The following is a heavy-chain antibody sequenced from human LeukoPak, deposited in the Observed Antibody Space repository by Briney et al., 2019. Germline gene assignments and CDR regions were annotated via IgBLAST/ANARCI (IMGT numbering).Heavy chain of an antibody. Sequence: GASVKVSCKVSGYSLTDLSIHWVRQAPGRGLEWMGGFDREDRETIYAQNFQGRVTMTEDTSTDTAYMELSSVRSEDTAVYFCATSLVLPFRYMDVWGKGTAVTVSS. D-gene: IGHD3-3*02. CDR2: FDREDRET. J-gene: IGHJ6*03. CDR1: GYSLTDLS. CDR3: ATSLVLPFRYMDV. V-gene: IGHV1-24*01.